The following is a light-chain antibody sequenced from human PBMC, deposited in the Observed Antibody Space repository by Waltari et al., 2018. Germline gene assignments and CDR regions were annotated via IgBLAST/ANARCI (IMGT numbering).Light chain of an antibody. CDR3: QHYLRLPVT. J-gene: IGKJ1*01. CDR2: GAS. Sequence: EIVLTQSLGTLSLSLGERATVSCRASQSVSRALAWYQQKPGQAPRLLIYGASTRATGIPDRFRGSGSGTDFSLTISRLEPDDFAVYYCQHYLRLPVTFGQGTTVEI. V-gene: IGKV3-20*01. CDR1: QSVSRA.